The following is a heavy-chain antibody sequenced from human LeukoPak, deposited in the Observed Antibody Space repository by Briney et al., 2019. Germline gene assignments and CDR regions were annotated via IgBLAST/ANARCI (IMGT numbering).Heavy chain of an antibody. V-gene: IGHV4-59*01. Sequence: SETLSLTCTVSGGSISSNYWSWIRQPPGKGLEWIGYIYYSGSTNYNPSLKSRVTISVDTSKNQFSLKLSSVTAADTAVYYCASSSGSQLFDYWGQGTLVTVSS. CDR2: IYYSGST. D-gene: IGHD5-12*01. CDR3: ASSSGSQLFDY. CDR1: GGSISSNY. J-gene: IGHJ4*02.